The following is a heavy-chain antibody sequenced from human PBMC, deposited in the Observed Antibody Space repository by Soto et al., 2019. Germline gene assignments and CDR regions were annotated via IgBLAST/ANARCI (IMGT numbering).Heavy chain of an antibody. J-gene: IGHJ4*02. D-gene: IGHD5-18*01. CDR2: VGSGVSK. V-gene: IGHV3-23*01. CDR3: VKTLQYSYGLPH. CDR1: GFIFSNYA. Sequence: PGGSLRLSCSASGFIFSNYAMTWVRQAPGKGLEWVATVGSGVSKYYLDSVKGRFTISRDNSKNTVYLQMNSLRAEDTAVYYCVKTLQYSYGLPHWGQGTLVTVSS.